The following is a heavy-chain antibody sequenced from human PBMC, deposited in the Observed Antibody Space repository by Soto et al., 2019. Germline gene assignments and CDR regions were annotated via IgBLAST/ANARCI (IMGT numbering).Heavy chain of an antibody. J-gene: IGHJ4*02. Sequence: QITLKESGPTLVKPTQTLTLTCSFSGFSLSTSGVGVGWIRQPPGKALEWLALIYWDDDKRYSPSLERRLTITSDTSKDQVVLTMTNMTPVDTATYYCARRRRAAGGYYFDYWGQGALITVSS. CDR3: ARRRRAAGGYYFDY. CDR1: GFSLSTSGVG. V-gene: IGHV2-5*02. D-gene: IGHD6-13*01. CDR2: IYWDDDK.